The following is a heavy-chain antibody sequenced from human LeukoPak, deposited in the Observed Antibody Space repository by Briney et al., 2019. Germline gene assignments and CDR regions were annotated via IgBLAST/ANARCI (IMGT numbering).Heavy chain of an antibody. CDR1: GFTFDDYA. J-gene: IGHJ4*02. Sequence: GGSLRLSCAASGFTFDDYAIHWVRQAPGKGLEWVSLISWDGGSTYYADSVKGRFTISRDNSKNSLYLQMNSLRAEDTALYYCAKGRWARSSNRSPFDYWGQGTLVTVSS. CDR2: ISWDGGST. D-gene: IGHD4-23*01. CDR3: AKGRWARSSNRSPFDY. V-gene: IGHV3-43D*03.